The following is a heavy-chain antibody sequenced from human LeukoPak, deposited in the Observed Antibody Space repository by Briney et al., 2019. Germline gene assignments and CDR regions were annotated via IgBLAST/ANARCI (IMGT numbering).Heavy chain of an antibody. CDR1: GGSISIYY. CDR3: ARAPGDWFDP. D-gene: IGHD7-27*01. J-gene: IGHJ5*02. V-gene: IGHV4-59*12. Sequence: SETLSLTCTVSGGSISIYYWSCIRQPPGKGLEWIGYIYHSGIIYYNPSLKSRVTISLDMSKNQFSLKLTSVTAADTAIYYCARAPGDWFDPWGQGTLVTVSS. CDR2: IYHSGII.